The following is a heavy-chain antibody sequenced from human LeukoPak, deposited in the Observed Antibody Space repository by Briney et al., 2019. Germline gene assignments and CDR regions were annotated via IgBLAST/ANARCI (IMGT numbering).Heavy chain of an antibody. CDR2: IYTSGST. V-gene: IGHV4-4*07. D-gene: IGHD3-22*01. CDR3: ARAGGDSSGYYRDNWFDP. CDR1: GGSISSYY. Sequence: SETLSLTCTVSGGSISSYYWSWIRQPAGKGLEWIGRIYTSGSTNYNPSLKSRVTISVDTSKNQFSLKLSSVTAADMAVYYCARAGGDSSGYYRDNWFDPWGQGTLVTVSS. J-gene: IGHJ5*02.